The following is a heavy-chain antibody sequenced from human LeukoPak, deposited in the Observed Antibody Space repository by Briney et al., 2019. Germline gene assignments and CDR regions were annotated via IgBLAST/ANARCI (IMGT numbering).Heavy chain of an antibody. CDR2: ISTTSTTI. J-gene: IGHJ4*02. Sequence: QPGGSLRLSCAASGFTFSSYSMNWVRQAPGKGLEWIAYISTTSTTIYYAGSVQGRFTISRDNAKNSLYLQMNSLTDGDTAVYYCARGAYYYEDWGQGTLVTVSS. V-gene: IGHV3-48*02. CDR3: ARGAYYYED. D-gene: IGHD3-22*01. CDR1: GFTFSSYS.